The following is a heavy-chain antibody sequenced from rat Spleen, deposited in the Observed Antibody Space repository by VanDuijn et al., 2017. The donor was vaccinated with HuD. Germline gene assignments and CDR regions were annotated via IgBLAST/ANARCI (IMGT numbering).Heavy chain of an antibody. CDR2: ISTGGDNT. D-gene: IGHD1-12*02. Sequence: EVQLVESGGGLVQPGRSLKLSCAASGFTFSNYDMAWVRQAPTKGLEWVAYISTGGDNTYYRDSVKGRFTISRDNAKSTLYLQMDSLRSEDTATYYCTTDGYYDGTYYAVYVMDAWGQGASVTVSS. CDR3: TTDGYYDGTYYAVYVMDA. V-gene: IGHV5-27*01. J-gene: IGHJ4*01. CDR1: GFTFSNYD.